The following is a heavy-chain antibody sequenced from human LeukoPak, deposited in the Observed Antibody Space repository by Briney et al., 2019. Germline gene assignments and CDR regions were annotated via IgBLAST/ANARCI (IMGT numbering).Heavy chain of an antibody. CDR3: ARLYYYDSSGYYYVPDY. J-gene: IGHJ4*02. Sequence: ASVKVSCKASGYTFTSYAMNWVRQAPGQGLEWMGWINTNTGNPTYAQGFTGRFVFSLDTSVSTAYLQISSLKAEDTAVYYCARLYYYDSSGYYYVPDYWGQGTLVTVSS. V-gene: IGHV7-4-1*02. CDR2: INTNTGNP. CDR1: GYTFTSYA. D-gene: IGHD3-22*01.